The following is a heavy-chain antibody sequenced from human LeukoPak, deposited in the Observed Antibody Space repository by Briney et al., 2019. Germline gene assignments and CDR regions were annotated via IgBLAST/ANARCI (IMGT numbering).Heavy chain of an antibody. CDR1: GGTLNSHT. J-gene: IGHJ5*02. Sequence: ASVKVSCKASGGTLNSHTFSWVRQAPGQGLEWMGRITPIIDSAKYAQNFQDRGSIIADKSTSTVYLELSSLRSGDTAVYFCARVNLRGSQYNWFDPWGQGTLVTVPS. D-gene: IGHD1-26*01. V-gene: IGHV1-69*08. CDR2: ITPIIDSA. CDR3: ARVNLRGSQYNWFDP.